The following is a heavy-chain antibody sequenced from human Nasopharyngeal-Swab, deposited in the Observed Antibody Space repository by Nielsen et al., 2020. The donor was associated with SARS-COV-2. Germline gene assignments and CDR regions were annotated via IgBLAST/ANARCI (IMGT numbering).Heavy chain of an antibody. J-gene: IGHJ4*02. V-gene: IGHV3-23*01. Sequence: GESLKISCAASGFTFSSYAMSWVRQAPGKGLEWVSAISGSGGSTYYADSVKGRFTISRDNSKNTLYLQMNSLRAEVTAVYYCAKWAKYSSGWATGYYWGQGTLVTVSS. CDR1: GFTFSSYA. CDR3: AKWAKYSSGWATGYY. D-gene: IGHD6-19*01. CDR2: ISGSGGST.